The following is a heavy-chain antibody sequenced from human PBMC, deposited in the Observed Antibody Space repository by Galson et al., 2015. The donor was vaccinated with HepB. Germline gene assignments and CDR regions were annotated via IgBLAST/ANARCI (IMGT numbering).Heavy chain of an antibody. D-gene: IGHD6-13*01. CDR3: SRGYSNFWYSGLGF. Sequence: LRLSCAASGFTVSSNYMSWVRQAPGKGLEWVSMIYSGDTAHYADSVKGRFTISRDNSENTLFLQMNNLRAEDTAVYYCSRGYSNFWYSGLGFWGQGTLVTVSS. CDR1: GFTVSSNY. V-gene: IGHV3-53*01. CDR2: IYSGDTA. J-gene: IGHJ4*02.